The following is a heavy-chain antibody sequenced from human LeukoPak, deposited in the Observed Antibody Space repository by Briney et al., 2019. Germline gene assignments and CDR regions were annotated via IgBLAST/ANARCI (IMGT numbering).Heavy chain of an antibody. V-gene: IGHV3-23*01. J-gene: IGHJ4*02. D-gene: IGHD1-26*01. CDR3: TTWVGAHFDF. CDR1: GFIFSTYG. CDR2: IDGPTFRT. Sequence: PGRSLRLSCAASGFIFSTYGMHWVRQAPGKGLEWVSTIDGPTFRTHYADSVMGRFTISRDNSKNTLYLQMNSLRAEDAAVYFCTTWVGAHFDFWGQGTLVTVSS.